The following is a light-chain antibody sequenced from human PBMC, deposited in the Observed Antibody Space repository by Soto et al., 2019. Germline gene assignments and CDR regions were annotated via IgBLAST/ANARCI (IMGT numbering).Light chain of an antibody. CDR3: QQSYSTPIT. J-gene: IGKJ5*01. V-gene: IGKV1-39*01. CDR2: APS. Sequence: DIQMTQSPSSLSASVGDRVTITCRASQSISSYLNWYQQKPEKAPKLLIYAPSSLQSGVPSRFSGSGSGTDFTLTISSLQPEDFSTYYCQQSYSTPITFGQGTRLEIK. CDR1: QSISSY.